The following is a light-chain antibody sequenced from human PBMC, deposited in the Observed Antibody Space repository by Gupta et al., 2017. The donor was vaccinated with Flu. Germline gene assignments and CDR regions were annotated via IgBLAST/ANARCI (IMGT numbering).Light chain of an antibody. CDR3: QQHTDLPDT. CDR1: HDISIF. V-gene: IGKV1-33*01. CDR2: HAS. Sequence: DIQMTQSPSSLSASVGDRVTITCQASHDISIFLSWYQQKPGKAPKLLIFHASSLETGVPSRFSGVGSGTNFTFTISTLQPEEFATYYCQQHTDLPDTFGRGTKVEIK. J-gene: IGKJ4*01.